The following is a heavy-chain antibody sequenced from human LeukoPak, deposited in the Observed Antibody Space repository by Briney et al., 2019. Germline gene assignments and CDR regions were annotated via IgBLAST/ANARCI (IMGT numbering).Heavy chain of an antibody. Sequence: PGGSLRLSCAASGFTFSSYGMSWVRQAPGKGLEWVSAISGSGGSTYYADSVKGRFTISRDNSKNTLYLQMNSLRAEDTAVYYCASGYYDILTGYYGLAYWGQGTLVTVSS. D-gene: IGHD3-9*01. J-gene: IGHJ4*02. CDR2: ISGSGGST. CDR3: ASGYYDILTGYYGLAY. CDR1: GFTFSSYG. V-gene: IGHV3-23*01.